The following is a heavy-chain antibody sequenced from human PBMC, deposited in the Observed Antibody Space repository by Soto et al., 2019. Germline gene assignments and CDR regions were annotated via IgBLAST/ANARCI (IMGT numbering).Heavy chain of an antibody. CDR2: VYSGGTT. V-gene: IGHV3-66*01. CDR3: XXXXXXXXXXDS. J-gene: IGHJ4*02. CDR1: GFTVSTYY. Sequence: EVQLVESGGGLVQPGGSLRLSCAASGFTVSTYYMNWVRQAPGEGLEWVSVVYSGGTTSYADSVRGRFTISRDNSKSTLFLQXXXLXXXXXXXXXXXXXXXXXXXXDSXGQGTXVTVSS.